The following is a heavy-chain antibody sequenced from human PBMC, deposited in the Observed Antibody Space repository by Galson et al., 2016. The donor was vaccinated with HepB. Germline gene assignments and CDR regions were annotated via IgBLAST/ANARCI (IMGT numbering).Heavy chain of an antibody. CDR1: GYIFTSYA. V-gene: IGHV1-3*04. CDR2: INSDTGNT. D-gene: IGHD3-10*01. J-gene: IGHJ4*02. Sequence: SVKVSCKASGYIFTSYAIHWVRQAPGQSLEWLGWINSDTGNTHYSRKFQGRVTITRDTSETTASLELSSLRSEDTAVYYCAKEGALLWFGEIFFDYWGQGTPVTVSS. CDR3: AKEGALLWFGEIFFDY.